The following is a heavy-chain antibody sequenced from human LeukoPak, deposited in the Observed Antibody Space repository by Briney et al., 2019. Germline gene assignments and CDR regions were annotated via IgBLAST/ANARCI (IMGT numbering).Heavy chain of an antibody. V-gene: IGHV3-7*01. CDR3: ARVYRYSSGWYRVWGAFDI. D-gene: IGHD6-19*01. CDR1: GITFSSYG. J-gene: IGHJ3*02. Sequence: PEGTLRLSCAASGITFSSYGMSWVRQAPGKGLEWVANIKQDGSEKYYVDSVKGRFTISRDNAKNSLYLQMNSLRAEDTAVYYCARVYRYSSGWYRVWGAFDIWGQGTMVTVSS. CDR2: IKQDGSEK.